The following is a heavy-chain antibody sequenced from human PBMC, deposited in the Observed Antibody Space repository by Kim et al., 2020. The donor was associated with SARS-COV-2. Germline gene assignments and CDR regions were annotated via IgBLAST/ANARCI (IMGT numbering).Heavy chain of an antibody. J-gene: IGHJ6*02. CDR2: ISSSSSYI. D-gene: IGHD2-2*01. Sequence: GGSLRLSCAASGFTFSSYSMNWVRQAPGKGLEWVSSISSSSSYIYYADSVKGRFTISRDNAKNSLYLQMNSLRAEDTAVYYCAREYQLLGYYYYGMDVWGQGTTVTVSS. V-gene: IGHV3-21*01. CDR1: GFTFSSYS. CDR3: AREYQLLGYYYYGMDV.